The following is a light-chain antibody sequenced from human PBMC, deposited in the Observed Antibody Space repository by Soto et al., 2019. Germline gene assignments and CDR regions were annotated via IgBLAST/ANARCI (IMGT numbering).Light chain of an antibody. CDR3: QQYGSSPWT. V-gene: IGKV3-20*01. CDR1: QSVSSSY. Sequence: IVLTQSPGTLSLSPGERATLSCRASQSVSSSYLAWYQQKPGQAPRLLIYGASSRATGIPDRSSGSGSGTDFTLTISRLEPEDFAVYYCQQYGSSPWTFGQGTKMDIK. J-gene: IGKJ1*01. CDR2: GAS.